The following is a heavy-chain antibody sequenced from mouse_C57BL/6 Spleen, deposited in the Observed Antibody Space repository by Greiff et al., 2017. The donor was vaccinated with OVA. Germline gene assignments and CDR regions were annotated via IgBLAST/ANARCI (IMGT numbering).Heavy chain of an antibody. CDR1: GFTFSSYA. CDR3: ARDQDGYYVDYAMDY. J-gene: IGHJ4*01. CDR2: ISDGGSYT. D-gene: IGHD2-3*01. Sequence: EVKVEESGGGLVKPGGSLKLSCAASGFTFSSYAMSWVRQTPEKRLEWVATISDGGSYTYYPDNVKGRFTISRDNAKNNLYLQMSHLKSEDTAMYYCARDQDGYYVDYAMDYWGQGTSVTVSS. V-gene: IGHV5-4*01.